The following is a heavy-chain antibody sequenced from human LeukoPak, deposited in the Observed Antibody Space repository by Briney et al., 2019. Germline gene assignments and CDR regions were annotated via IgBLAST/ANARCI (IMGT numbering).Heavy chain of an antibody. V-gene: IGHV4-34*01. CDR1: GGSFSGYY. CDR3: ARGCPYRPYIAAAGKVQHPYFQH. Sequence: SETLSLTCAVYGGSFSGYYWSWIRQPPGKGLEWIGEINHSGSTNYNPSLKSRVTISVDTSKNQFSLKLSSVTAADTAVYYCARGCPYRPYIAAAGKVQHPYFQHWGQGTLVTVSS. D-gene: IGHD6-13*01. J-gene: IGHJ1*01. CDR2: INHSGST.